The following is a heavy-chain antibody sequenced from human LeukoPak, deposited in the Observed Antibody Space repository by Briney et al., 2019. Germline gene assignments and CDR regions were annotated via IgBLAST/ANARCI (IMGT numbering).Heavy chain of an antibody. Sequence: SETLSLTCAVYGGSFSGYYWSWIRQPPGKGLEWIGEINHSGSTNYNPSLKSRVTISVDTSKNQFPLKLSSVTAADTAVCYCARGCGGDCYQGYWGQGTLVTVSS. J-gene: IGHJ4*02. CDR1: GGSFSGYY. V-gene: IGHV4-34*01. CDR3: ARGCGGDCYQGY. D-gene: IGHD2-21*02. CDR2: INHSGST.